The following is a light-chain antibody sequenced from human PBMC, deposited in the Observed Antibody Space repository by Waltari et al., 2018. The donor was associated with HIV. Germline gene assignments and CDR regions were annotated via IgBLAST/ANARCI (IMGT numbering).Light chain of an antibody. CDR2: VAN. CDR3: QSYDSTLSGV. Sequence: QSVLTQPPSVSGAPGQTVTIPCTGSNSNIGAGYDVHWYQQLLGTAPKLLSEVANNRPSGVPDLFAGSKSGASASLTITGLQAGDEADYYCQSYDSTLSGVFGGGTKLTVL. CDR1: NSNIGAGYD. V-gene: IGLV1-40*01. J-gene: IGLJ3*02.